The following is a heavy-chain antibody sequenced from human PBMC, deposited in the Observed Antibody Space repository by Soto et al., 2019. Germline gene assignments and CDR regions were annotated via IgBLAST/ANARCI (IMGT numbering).Heavy chain of an antibody. CDR1: GGSITNHY. CDR2: IYPSGRA. J-gene: IGHJ2*01. V-gene: IGHV4-4*07. D-gene: IGHD5-18*01. CDR3: ARDYDVNTAVDYWYFDL. Sequence: QVQLQESGPRLVTPSETLTLTCSVSGGSITNHYWGWIRQPPGKGLEFIGRIYPSGRAHYNPSLQDRVTMSVDTSKNQFSLKVNSVTAADTAIYYCARDYDVNTAVDYWYFDLSGRGTLVTVSS.